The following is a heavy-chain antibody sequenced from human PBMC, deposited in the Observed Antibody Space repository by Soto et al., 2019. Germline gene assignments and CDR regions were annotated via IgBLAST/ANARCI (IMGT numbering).Heavy chain of an antibody. J-gene: IGHJ4*02. CDR2: IWSASNI. D-gene: IGHD6-13*01. Sequence: EVQLVESGGGLAQPGGSLRLSCAASGFTFSSYSVNWGRQAPGKGLEWVSNIWSASNINYADSVKGRFTVSRDNAKNSMSLQMNGLRDEDTAGYYCVRDYSFGFDYVGQGILVTVSS. V-gene: IGHV3-48*02. CDR3: VRDYSFGFDY. CDR1: GFTFSSYS.